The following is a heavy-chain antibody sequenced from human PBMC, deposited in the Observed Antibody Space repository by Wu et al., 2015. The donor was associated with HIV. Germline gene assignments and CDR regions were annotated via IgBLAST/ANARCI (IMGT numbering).Heavy chain of an antibody. J-gene: IGHJ6*03. Sequence: QVQLVQSGAEVKKPGASVKVSCKASGYTFIGYYLHWVRQAPGQGLEWMGWIIPNTAGTNYAQKFRGRVTMTGDTSISTAYMELRSLRFDDTAVYYCAFGQAATISDYYYMDVWGKGTTIIVSS. CDR1: GYTFIGYY. D-gene: IGHD5-12*01. CDR3: AFGQAATISDYYYMDV. CDR2: IIPNTAGT. V-gene: IGHV1-2*02.